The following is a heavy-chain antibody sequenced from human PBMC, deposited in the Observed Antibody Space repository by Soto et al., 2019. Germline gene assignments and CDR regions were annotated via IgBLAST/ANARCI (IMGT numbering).Heavy chain of an antibody. CDR1: GGTFSSYA. CDR3: TRGITLIRGVIPPGYYYGMDV. CDR2: FNPIFETA. D-gene: IGHD3-10*01. V-gene: IGHV1-69*01. Sequence: QVQLVQSGAEVKKPGSSVKVSCKASGGTFSSYAISWVRQAPGQGLEWMGGFNPIFETANYAQKFQGRVTITADESTNTAYMELSSLRSEDTAVYYWTRGITLIRGVIPPGYYYGMDVWGKGTTVAVSS. J-gene: IGHJ6*04.